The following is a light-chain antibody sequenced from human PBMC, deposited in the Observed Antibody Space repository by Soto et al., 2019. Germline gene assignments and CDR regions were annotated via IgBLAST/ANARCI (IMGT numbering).Light chain of an antibody. J-gene: IGLJ1*01. CDR3: HSYDSSLSAHYV. V-gene: IGLV1-40*01. CDR2: GNS. CDR1: SSNIGATYD. Sequence: QSVLTQLPSVSGAPGQRVTISCTGSSSNIGATYDVQWYQQLPGTDPKLLIYGNSNRPSGVPDRFPGSKSGTSATLAITGLQAHAEADYYCHSYDSSLSAHYVFGTGTKVTVL.